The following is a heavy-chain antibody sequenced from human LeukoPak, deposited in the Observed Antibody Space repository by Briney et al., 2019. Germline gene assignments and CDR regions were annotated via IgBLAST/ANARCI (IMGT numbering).Heavy chain of an antibody. Sequence: SETLSLTCTVSGGSISSSSYYWGWIRQPPGKGLEWIGSIYYSGSTYYNPSLKSRVTISVDTSKNQFSLKLSSVTAADTAVYYCARDRLDYDFWSGYRRGGWFDPWGQGTLVTVSS. CDR1: GGSISSSSYY. CDR2: IYYSGST. J-gene: IGHJ5*02. D-gene: IGHD3-3*01. CDR3: ARDRLDYDFWSGYRRGGWFDP. V-gene: IGHV4-39*07.